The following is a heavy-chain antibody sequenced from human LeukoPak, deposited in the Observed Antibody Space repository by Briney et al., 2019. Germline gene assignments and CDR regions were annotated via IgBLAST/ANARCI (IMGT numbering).Heavy chain of an antibody. CDR1: GGSFSGYY. Sequence: SETLSLTCAVYGGSFSGYYWSWIRQPPGKGLEWIGEINHSGSTNYNPSLKSRVTISVDTSKNQFSLKLSSVTAADTAVYYCARPIRSGYRSAFDIWGQGTMVTVSS. V-gene: IGHV4-34*01. D-gene: IGHD6-25*01. CDR2: INHSGST. J-gene: IGHJ3*02. CDR3: ARPIRSGYRSAFDI.